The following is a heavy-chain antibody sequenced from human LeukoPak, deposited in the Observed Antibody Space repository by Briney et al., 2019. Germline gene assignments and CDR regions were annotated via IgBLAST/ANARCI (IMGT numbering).Heavy chain of an antibody. J-gene: IGHJ4*02. D-gene: IGHD4-17*01. CDR2: ISAYNGDT. CDR1: GYNFTNYG. V-gene: IGHV1-18*01. CDR3: ARAPSFGDYGGDY. Sequence: GASVKVSCKASGYNFTNYGISWVRQAPGHGLEWMGWISAYNGDTKSAQQLQGRVTMTTDTSTSTAYMELRSLRSDDTAVYYCARAPSFGDYGGDYGGQGTLVTVSA.